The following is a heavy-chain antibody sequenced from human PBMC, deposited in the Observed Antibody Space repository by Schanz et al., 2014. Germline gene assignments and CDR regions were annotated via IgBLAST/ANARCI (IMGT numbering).Heavy chain of an antibody. J-gene: IGHJ5*02. Sequence: EVQLMESGGGLVQPGGSLRLSCAASGITFSSHSFNWVRQAPGKGLEWISYITYNGGTIYYADSVKGRFTISRDNAKNSLFLQMNSLRVEDTAVYYCARGRVLESWGQGTLVTVSS. CDR2: ITYNGGTI. D-gene: IGHD1-1*01. CDR3: ARGRVLES. CDR1: GITFSSHS. V-gene: IGHV3-48*01.